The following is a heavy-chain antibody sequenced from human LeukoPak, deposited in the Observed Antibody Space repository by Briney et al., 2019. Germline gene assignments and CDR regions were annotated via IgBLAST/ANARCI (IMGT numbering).Heavy chain of an antibody. J-gene: IGHJ3*02. V-gene: IGHV1-24*01. CDR1: GYTLTELS. D-gene: IGHD6-19*01. Sequence: ASVTVSCKVSGYTLTELSMHWVRQAPGKGLEWMGGFDPEDGETIYAQKFQGRVTMTEDTSTDTAYMELSSLRSEDTAVYYCATKEYSSGWYGDDAFDIWGQGTMVTVSS. CDR2: FDPEDGET. CDR3: ATKEYSSGWYGDDAFDI.